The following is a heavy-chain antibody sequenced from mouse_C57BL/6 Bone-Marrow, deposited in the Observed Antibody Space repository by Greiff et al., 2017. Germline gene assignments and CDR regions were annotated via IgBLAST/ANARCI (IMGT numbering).Heavy chain of an antibody. CDR3: ARRGVVALDY. D-gene: IGHD1-1*01. J-gene: IGHJ2*01. CDR2: ISSGGSYT. CDR1: GFTFSSYG. Sequence: DVKLVESGGDLVKPGGSLKLSCAASGFTFSSYGMSWVRQTPDKRLEWVATISSGGSYTYYPDSVKGRFTITRDNAKNTLYLQKSSLKSEDTAMYYCARRGVVALDYWGQGTTLTVSS. V-gene: IGHV5-6*02.